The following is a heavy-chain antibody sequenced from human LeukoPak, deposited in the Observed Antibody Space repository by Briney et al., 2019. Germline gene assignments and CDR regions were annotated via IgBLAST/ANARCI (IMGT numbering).Heavy chain of an antibody. Sequence: RASETLSLTCAVYGGSFSGYYWSWIRQLPGKGLEWIGEINHSGSTNYNPSLKSRVTISVDTSKNQFSLKLSSVTAADTAVYYCARVSAYRDRFFDYWGQGTLVTVSS. J-gene: IGHJ4*02. CDR1: GGSFSGYY. CDR2: INHSGST. D-gene: IGHD3-16*01. V-gene: IGHV4-34*01. CDR3: ARVSAYRDRFFDY.